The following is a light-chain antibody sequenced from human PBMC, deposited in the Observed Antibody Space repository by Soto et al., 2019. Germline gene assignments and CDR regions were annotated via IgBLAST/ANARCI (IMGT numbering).Light chain of an antibody. CDR2: YDT. Sequence: SYELTQPPSGSVAPEKTARITCGGNNIGSKSVQWYQQKPGLAPVLVIYYDTNRHSGIPERFSGSNSGNTATLTITRVEAGYEADYYCQVWDSSSDHAVFGGGTKLTVL. CDR1: NIGSKS. CDR3: QVWDSSSDHAV. V-gene: IGLV3-21*04. J-gene: IGLJ3*02.